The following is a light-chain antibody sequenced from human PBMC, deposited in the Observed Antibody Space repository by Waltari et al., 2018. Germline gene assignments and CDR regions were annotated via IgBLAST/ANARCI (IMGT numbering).Light chain of an antibody. J-gene: IGKJ2*01. CDR2: GAF. CDR1: QSLSSSY. V-gene: IGKV3-20*01. CDR3: QHYGSSPVT. Sequence: EIVLTQSPGTLSLSPGKRATLSCRASQSLSSSYIAWYQQKPGQSPRLLIYGAFSRATDIPDRFSGGGSGTDFTLTISRLEPEDFAVYYCQHYGSSPVTFGQGTKLEIK.